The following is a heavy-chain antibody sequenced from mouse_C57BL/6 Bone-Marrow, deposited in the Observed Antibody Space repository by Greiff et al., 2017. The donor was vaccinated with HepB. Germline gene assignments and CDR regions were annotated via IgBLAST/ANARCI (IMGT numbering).Heavy chain of an antibody. D-gene: IGHD4-1*01. CDR3: ARSGAGTFAY. J-gene: IGHJ3*01. Sequence: QVQLQQSGPELVKPGASVKISCKASGYAFSSSWMNWVKQRPGKGLEWIGRIYPGDGDTNYNGKFKGKATLTADKSSSTAYMQLSSLTSEDSAVYFCARSGAGTFAYWGQGTLVTVSA. V-gene: IGHV1-82*01. CDR1: GYAFSSSW. CDR2: IYPGDGDT.